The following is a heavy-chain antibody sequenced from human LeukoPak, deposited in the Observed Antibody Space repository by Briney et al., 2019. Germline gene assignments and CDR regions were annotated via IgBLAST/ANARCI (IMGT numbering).Heavy chain of an antibody. V-gene: IGHV4-30-2*05. CDR1: GGSISSSSYY. Sequence: SETLSLTCTVSGGSISSSSYYWGWIRQPRGKGLEWIGYIYHSGSTYYNPSLKSRVTISVDTSKNQFSLKLSSVTAADTAVYYCARDPDYYGSGSFLYMDVWGKGTTVTVSS. J-gene: IGHJ6*03. D-gene: IGHD3-10*01. CDR2: IYHSGST. CDR3: ARDPDYYGSGSFLYMDV.